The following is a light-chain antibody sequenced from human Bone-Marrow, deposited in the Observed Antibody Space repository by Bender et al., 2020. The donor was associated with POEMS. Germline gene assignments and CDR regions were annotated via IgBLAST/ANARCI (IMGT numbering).Light chain of an antibody. J-gene: IGLJ2*01. Sequence: QSALTQPASVSGSPGQSITISCTGTNIDVGTYDLVSWYQQHPGKAPKVIIYDVTKRPSGVSSPFSGSKSGNTAYLTISGLQAEDEADYYCCSYSHNYDREMLFGGGTKLTVL. CDR3: CSYSHNYDREML. CDR2: DVT. CDR1: NIDVGTYDL. V-gene: IGLV2-23*02.